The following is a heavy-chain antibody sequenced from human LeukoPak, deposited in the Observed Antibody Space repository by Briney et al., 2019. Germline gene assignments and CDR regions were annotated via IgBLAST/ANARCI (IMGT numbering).Heavy chain of an antibody. D-gene: IGHD2-2*01. V-gene: IGHV1-69*13. CDR1: GGTFISYA. CDR3: ARPNLGYCSSTSSRSLDYYGMDV. CDR2: IIPIFGTA. J-gene: IGHJ6*02. Sequence: SVKVSCKASGGTFISYAISWVRQAPGQGLEWMGGIIPIFGTANYAQKFQGRVTITADESTSTAYMELSSLRSEDTAVYYCARPNLGYCSSTSSRSLDYYGMDVWGQGTTVTVSS.